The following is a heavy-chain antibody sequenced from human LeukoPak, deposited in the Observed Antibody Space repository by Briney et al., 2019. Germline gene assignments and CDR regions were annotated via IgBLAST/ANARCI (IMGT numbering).Heavy chain of an antibody. J-gene: IGHJ5*02. V-gene: IGHV4-31*03. D-gene: IGHD2-15*01. Sequence: SQTLSLTCTVSGGSISSGGYYWSWIRQHPGKGLEWIGYIYYSGSTYYNPSLKSRVTISVDTSKNQFSLKLSSVAAADTAVYYCARARYCSGGSCYRWFDPWGQGTLVTVPS. CDR1: GGSISSGGYY. CDR3: ARARYCSGGSCYRWFDP. CDR2: IYYSGST.